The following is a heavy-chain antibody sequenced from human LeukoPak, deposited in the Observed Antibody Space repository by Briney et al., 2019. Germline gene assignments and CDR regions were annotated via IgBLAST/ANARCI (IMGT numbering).Heavy chain of an antibody. J-gene: IGHJ3*02. CDR3: VKTMVTFGGPIRTDAFDI. CDR2: IYSGGST. Sequence: GGSLRLSCAASGFTVSSNYMSWVRQAPGKGLEWVSVIYSGGSTYYADSVKGRFTVSRDNSKNTLYLQMNSLRTEDTATYYCVKTMVTFGGPIRTDAFDIWGQGTMVTVSS. V-gene: IGHV3-66*01. CDR1: GFTVSSNY. D-gene: IGHD3-16*01.